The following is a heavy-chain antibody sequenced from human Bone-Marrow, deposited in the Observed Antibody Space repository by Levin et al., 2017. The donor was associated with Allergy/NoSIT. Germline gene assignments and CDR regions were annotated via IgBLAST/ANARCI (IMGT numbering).Heavy chain of an antibody. J-gene: IGHJ6*02. Sequence: SQTLSLTCPVSGASISSNDYYWSWLRQPPGKGLEWIGYIYSSGNTHYNPSLKSRVTMSLDASKNQISLKLNSVTAADTAVYYCARDRDYYDSSGYDIVYYGMDVWGQGTTVTVSS. CDR1: GASISSNDYY. CDR2: IYSSGNT. CDR3: ARDRDYYDSSGYDIVYYGMDV. V-gene: IGHV4-30-4*01. D-gene: IGHD3-22*01.